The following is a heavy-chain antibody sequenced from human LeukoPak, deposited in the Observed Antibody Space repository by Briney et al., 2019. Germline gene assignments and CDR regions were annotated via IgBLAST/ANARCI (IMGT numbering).Heavy chain of an antibody. V-gene: IGHV4-4*07. CDR3: AREEGWILTGYYNGLHYYYMDV. Sequence: PSETLSLTCTVSGGSISSYYWSWIRQPAGKGLEWIGRIYTSGSTSYNPSLKSRVTMSVDTSKNQFSLKLSSVTAADTAVYYCAREEGWILTGYYNGLHYYYMDVWGKGTTVTVSS. CDR1: GGSISSYY. J-gene: IGHJ6*03. D-gene: IGHD3-9*01. CDR2: IYTSGST.